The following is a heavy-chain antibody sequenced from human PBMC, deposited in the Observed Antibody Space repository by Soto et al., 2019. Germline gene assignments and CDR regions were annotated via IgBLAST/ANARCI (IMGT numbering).Heavy chain of an antibody. CDR3: ASSGVVVVAATRPYYYGMDV. D-gene: IGHD2-15*01. Sequence: QVQLVQSGAEVKKPGSSVKVSCKASGGTFSSYAISWVRQAPGQGLEWMGGIIPIFGTANYAQEFQGRVTITADESTSTAYMELSSLRSEDTAVYYCASSGVVVVAATRPYYYGMDVWGQGTTVTVSS. J-gene: IGHJ6*02. CDR1: GGTFSSYA. V-gene: IGHV1-69*01. CDR2: IIPIFGTA.